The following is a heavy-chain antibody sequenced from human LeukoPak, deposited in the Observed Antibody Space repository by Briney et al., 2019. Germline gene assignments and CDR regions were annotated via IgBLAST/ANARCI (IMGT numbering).Heavy chain of an antibody. J-gene: IGHJ4*02. CDR2: ISGSGGST. V-gene: IGHV3-23*01. CDR3: AKCRGWDSSGWPIDH. Sequence: PGGSLRLSCAASGFTFSSNGMSWVRQAPGKGPEWFSIISGSGGSTHYADSVKGRFIISRDNSKNTLYLQMNSLRAEDTAIYYCAKCRGWDSSGWPIDHWGQGTLVTVSS. D-gene: IGHD6-19*01. CDR1: GFTFSSNG.